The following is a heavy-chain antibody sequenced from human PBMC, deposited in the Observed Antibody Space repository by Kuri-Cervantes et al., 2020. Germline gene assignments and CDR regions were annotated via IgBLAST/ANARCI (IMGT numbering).Heavy chain of an antibody. D-gene: IGHD3-10*01. Sequence: GGSLRLSCAASGFTFDDYAMHWVRQAPGKGLEWVSGISWNSGSIGYADSVKGRFTISRDNSKNTLYLQMNSLRAEDTAVYYCARDKVWFGELLDGAFDIWGQGTMVTVSS. J-gene: IGHJ3*02. CDR1: GFTFDDYA. V-gene: IGHV3-9*01. CDR3: ARDKVWFGELLDGAFDI. CDR2: ISWNSGSI.